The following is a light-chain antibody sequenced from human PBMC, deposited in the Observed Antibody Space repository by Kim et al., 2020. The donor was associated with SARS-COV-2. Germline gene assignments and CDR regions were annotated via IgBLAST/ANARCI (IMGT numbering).Light chain of an antibody. Sequence: SASGGDSITITWRASQGVSNHVAWFQQRPGKAPKSLIFAASRLQSGVPSRFSGSGTDTHFTLTISGLQPEGFATYFCQEYNSYPHTCGQGTKLEI. CDR1: QGVSNH. V-gene: IGKV1-16*01. CDR2: AAS. CDR3: QEYNSYPHT. J-gene: IGKJ2*01.